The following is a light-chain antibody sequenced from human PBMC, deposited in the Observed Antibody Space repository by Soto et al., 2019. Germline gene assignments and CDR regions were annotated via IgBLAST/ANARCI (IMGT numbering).Light chain of an antibody. CDR1: QNINNY. CDR2: DAS. J-gene: IGKJ5*01. Sequence: DMQMTQAPSSLCASVGDRVTIRCQASQNINNYLNWYQQKPGRAPKLLIYDASNLEAGVPSRFRGSGSGTDFTFTISRLQPEHIATYYCQQYENLPNFGPGTRLEIK. V-gene: IGKV1-33*01. CDR3: QQYENLPN.